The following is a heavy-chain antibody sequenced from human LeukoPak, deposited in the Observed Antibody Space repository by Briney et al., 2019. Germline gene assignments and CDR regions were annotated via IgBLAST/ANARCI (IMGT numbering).Heavy chain of an antibody. CDR3: ARGNFYSGSGSSPLDF. CDR2: INGDGSST. V-gene: IGHV3-74*01. CDR1: GFTFSRYW. J-gene: IGHJ4*02. D-gene: IGHD3-10*01. Sequence: PGGSLRLSCAASGFTFSRYWMHWVRQAPGKGLVWVSRINGDGSSTNYVDSVKGRFTISRDNAKNTLFLQMNSLRAEDTAVYYCARGNFYSGSGSSPLDFWGQGTLVTVSS.